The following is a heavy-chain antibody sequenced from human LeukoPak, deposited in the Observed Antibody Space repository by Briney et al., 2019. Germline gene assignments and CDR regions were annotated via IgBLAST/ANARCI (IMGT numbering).Heavy chain of an antibody. CDR1: GFTFSNYW. D-gene: IGHD3-16*02. Sequence: GGSLRLSCATSGFTFSNYWMIWVRQAPGKGLEWVANIKQDGSEKYYVDSVKGRFTISRDNAKNSLYLQMNSLRAEDTAVYYCARDSSPGYYDYVWGTYPRYWGQGTLVTVSP. CDR2: IKQDGSEK. J-gene: IGHJ4*02. CDR3: ARDSSPGYYDYVWGTYPRY. V-gene: IGHV3-7*05.